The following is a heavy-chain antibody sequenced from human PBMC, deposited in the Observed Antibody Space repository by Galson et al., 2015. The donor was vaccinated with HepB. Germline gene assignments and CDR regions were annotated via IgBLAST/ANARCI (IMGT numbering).Heavy chain of an antibody. D-gene: IGHD6-13*01. CDR1: GFTFSSYG. J-gene: IGHJ5*02. V-gene: IGHV3-30*03. Sequence: SLRLSCAASGFTFSSYGMHWVRQAPGKGLEWEAVVSYDGNNKYYADSVRGRFTIPRDNSKNTLYLQMNSLRVEDTAVYYCARDSRIGAIHPTGPFDPWGQGTLVTVSS. CDR2: VSYDGNNK. CDR3: ARDSRIGAIHPTGPFDP.